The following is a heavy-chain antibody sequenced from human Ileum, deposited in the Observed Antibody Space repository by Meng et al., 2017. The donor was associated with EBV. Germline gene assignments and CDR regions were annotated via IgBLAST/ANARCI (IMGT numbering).Heavy chain of an antibody. CDR1: GFTFGSHA. J-gene: IGHJ5*02. V-gene: IGHV3-23*04. CDR2: LSGHGGEI. CDR3: AGSAPAAVEGRWFDP. Sequence: EFQVGDSGEYLKQPGGSLRLPCAASGFTFGSHAMACVRQAPGKGLEWVSSLSGHGGEISYADSVKGRFTISRDNSNNTVFLQMNSLSAEDTALYFCAGSAPAAVEGRWFDPWGQGTLVTVSS. D-gene: IGHD6-13*01.